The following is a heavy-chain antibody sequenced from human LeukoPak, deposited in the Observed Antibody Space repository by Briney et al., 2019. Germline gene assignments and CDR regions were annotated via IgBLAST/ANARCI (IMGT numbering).Heavy chain of an antibody. CDR2: INHSGSN. D-gene: IGHD2-15*01. CDR3: ARGSRYCSGGSCYYNY. CDR1: GGSFSGYY. Sequence: SETLSLTCAVYGGSFSGYYWSLLRQPPGTAMEWIGEINHSGSNNYTPSLKSRVTISVDTSKNQFSLKLSSVTAADTAVYYCARGSRYCSGGSCYYNYWGQGTLVTVSS. V-gene: IGHV4-34*01. J-gene: IGHJ4*02.